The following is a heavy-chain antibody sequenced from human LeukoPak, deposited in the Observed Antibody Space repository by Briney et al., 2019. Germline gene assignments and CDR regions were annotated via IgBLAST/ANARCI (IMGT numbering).Heavy chain of an antibody. CDR2: MYYSGST. D-gene: IGHD3-22*01. V-gene: IGHV4-30-4*01. CDR3: ARPDYYDSRIDP. CDR1: GGSISSGDYY. Sequence: PSETLSLTCTVSGGSISSGDYYWSWIRQPPGKGLEWIAYMYYSGSTYYNPSLKSRVTMSADTSKNQLSLKLSSVTAADTAVYYCARPDYYDSRIDPWGQGILVSLSS. J-gene: IGHJ5*02.